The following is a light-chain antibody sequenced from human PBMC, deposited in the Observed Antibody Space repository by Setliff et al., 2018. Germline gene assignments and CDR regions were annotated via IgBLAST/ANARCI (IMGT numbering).Light chain of an antibody. Sequence: QSALAQPASVSGSPGQSITISCTGASSDIGDSNYVSRYQQHPGKAPKLIIYDVNNRPSGVSNRFSGSKSGNTASLTISGRQAEDEADYYCSSYTSRTTLDVFGTGTKGTVL. J-gene: IGLJ1*01. CDR2: DVN. V-gene: IGLV2-14*01. CDR1: SSDIGDSNY. CDR3: SSYTSRTTLDV.